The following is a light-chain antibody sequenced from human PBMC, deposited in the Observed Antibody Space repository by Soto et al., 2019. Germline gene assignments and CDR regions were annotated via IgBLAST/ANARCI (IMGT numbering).Light chain of an antibody. CDR2: TAS. CDR1: QPISDY. J-gene: IGKJ5*01. Sequence: DIQMTQSPSSLSASVGDRVTLTCRTSQPISDYLNWYQQKPGKAPTLLIYTASNLQSGVPSRFSGSGSGTHFTLTISSLQPEDFAVYYCQQYGSSPVTFGQGTRLEI. CDR3: QQYGSSPVT. V-gene: IGKV1-39*01.